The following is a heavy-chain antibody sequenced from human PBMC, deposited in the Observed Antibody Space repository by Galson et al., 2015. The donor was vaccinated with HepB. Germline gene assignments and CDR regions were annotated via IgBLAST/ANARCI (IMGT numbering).Heavy chain of an antibody. V-gene: IGHV3-66*01. CDR1: GFTVSSNY. CDR3: ARDGPSSSSWNYCYYGMDV. J-gene: IGHJ6*02. D-gene: IGHD6-13*01. Sequence: SLRLSCAASGFTVSSNYMSWVRQAPGKGLEWVSVIYSGGSTYYADSVKGRFTISRDNSKNTLYLQMNSLRAEDTAVYYCARDGPSSSSWNYCYYGMDVWGQGTTVTVSS. CDR2: IYSGGST.